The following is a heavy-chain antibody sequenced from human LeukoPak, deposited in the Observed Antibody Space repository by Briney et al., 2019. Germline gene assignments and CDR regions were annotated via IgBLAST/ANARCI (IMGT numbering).Heavy chain of an antibody. CDR1: GFTFSSYW. J-gene: IGHJ4*02. D-gene: IGHD1-26*01. V-gene: IGHV3-74*01. CDR2: INSDGCST. Sequence: GGSLRLSRGASGFTFSSYWIHWVRQAPGKGLVWVSRINSDGCSTSYADSVKGRFTISRDNAKNTLYLQMDSLRAEDTAVYFCARTEYSGSYFDNWGQGTLVTVSS. CDR3: ARTEYSGSYFDN.